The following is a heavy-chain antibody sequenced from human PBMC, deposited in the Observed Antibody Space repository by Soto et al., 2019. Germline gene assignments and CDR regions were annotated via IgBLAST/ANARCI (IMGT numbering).Heavy chain of an antibody. CDR2: INPSGGST. J-gene: IGHJ4*02. CDR3: ARAKGGYSYGYYVDY. V-gene: IGHV1-46*01. Sequence: QVQLVQSGAEVKKPGASVKVSCKASGYTFTSYYMHWVRQAPGQGLEWMGIINPSGGSTSYAQKFPGRVTMTRDTSTSTVYMELSSLRSEDTAVYYCARAKGGYSYGYYVDYWGQGTLVTVSS. CDR1: GYTFTSYY. D-gene: IGHD5-18*01.